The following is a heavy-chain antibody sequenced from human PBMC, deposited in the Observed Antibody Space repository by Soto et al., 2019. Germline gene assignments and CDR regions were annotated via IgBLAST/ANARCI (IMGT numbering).Heavy chain of an antibody. CDR2: VHYSGST. V-gene: IGHV4-31*03. J-gene: IGHJ4*02. CDR1: GDSISSGEYY. Sequence: QVHLQESGPGLVKPSETLSLTCSVSGDSISSGEYYWNWIRQHPVKGLEWIGFVHYSGSTFYNQSLESRVSISIATSQNRFSLKVTSVTSADTAVYYCARRPTGSGSSYFENWGQGTLITVSS. D-gene: IGHD3-10*01. CDR3: ARRPTGSGSSYFEN.